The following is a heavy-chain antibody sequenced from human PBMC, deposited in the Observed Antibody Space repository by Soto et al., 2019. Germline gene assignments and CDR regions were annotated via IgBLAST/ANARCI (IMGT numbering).Heavy chain of an antibody. J-gene: IGHJ5*02. CDR1: GGTFSSYG. D-gene: IGHD6-13*01. Sequence: QVQLVQSGAEVKKPGSSVKVSCKASGGTFSSYGISWVRQAPGQGLEWMGGIIPAFRKANYAQKFQGRVTITADESTSTAYMELSSPRSEDTAVYYCARDRGIAAAGSGGNWLDPWGQGTLVTVSS. CDR3: ARDRGIAAAGSGGNWLDP. CDR2: IIPAFRKA. V-gene: IGHV1-69*01.